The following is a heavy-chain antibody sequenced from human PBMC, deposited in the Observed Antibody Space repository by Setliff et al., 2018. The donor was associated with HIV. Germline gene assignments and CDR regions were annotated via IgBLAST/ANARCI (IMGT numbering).Heavy chain of an antibody. CDR3: ARHVDGGLWNAYYYYGLDV. Sequence: TLSLTCTVSGGSISSGGYYWSWIRQHPGKGLEWIGYIYYSGSTYYNPSLKSRVTISVDTSKNQFSLKLSSVTAADTAVYYCARHVDGGLWNAYYYYGLDVWGQGTAVTVSS. V-gene: IGHV4-31*03. CDR2: IYYSGST. D-gene: IGHD3-3*01. J-gene: IGHJ6*02. CDR1: GGSISSGGYY.